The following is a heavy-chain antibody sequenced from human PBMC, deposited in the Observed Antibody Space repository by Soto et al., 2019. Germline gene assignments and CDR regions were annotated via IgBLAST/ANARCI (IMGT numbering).Heavy chain of an antibody. J-gene: IGHJ4*02. CDR3: ARDHSSGWTTFDY. Sequence: GGSLRLSCAASGFTVSSNYMSWVRQAPGKGLEWVSVIYSGGSTYYADSVKGRFTISRDNSKNTLYLQMNSLRAEDTAVYYCARDHSSGWTTFDYWGQGTLVTVSS. CDR1: GFTVSSNY. CDR2: IYSGGST. V-gene: IGHV3-53*01. D-gene: IGHD6-19*01.